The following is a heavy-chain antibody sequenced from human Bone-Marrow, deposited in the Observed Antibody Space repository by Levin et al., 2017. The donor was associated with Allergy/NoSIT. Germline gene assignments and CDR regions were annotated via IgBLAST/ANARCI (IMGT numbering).Heavy chain of an antibody. CDR2: IWYDGSNK. J-gene: IGHJ4*02. V-gene: IGHV3-33*01. Sequence: GESLKISCAASGFTFSDFGIHWVRQALGKGLEWVAVIWYDGSNKYYTDSVKGRFTISRDNSKNTLYLQMDSLRAEDTAVYYCARDRYSAVAGIDWTHPLDYWGQGTLVTVSS. CDR1: GFTFSDFG. D-gene: IGHD6-19*01. CDR3: ARDRYSAVAGIDWTHPLDY.